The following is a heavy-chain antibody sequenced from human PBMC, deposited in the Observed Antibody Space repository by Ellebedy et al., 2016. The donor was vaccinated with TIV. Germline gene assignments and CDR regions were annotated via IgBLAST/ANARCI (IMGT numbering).Heavy chain of an antibody. CDR3: ARDVNIVVVPAAHEHDAFDI. CDR2: ISAYNGNT. J-gene: IGHJ3*02. CDR1: GGTFSSYA. D-gene: IGHD2-2*01. V-gene: IGHV1-18*01. Sequence: AASVKVSCKASGGTFSSYAISWVRQAPGQGLEWMGWISAYNGNTNYAQKLQGRVTMTTDTSTSTAYMELRSLRSDDTAVYYCARDVNIVVVPAAHEHDAFDIWGQGTMVTVSS.